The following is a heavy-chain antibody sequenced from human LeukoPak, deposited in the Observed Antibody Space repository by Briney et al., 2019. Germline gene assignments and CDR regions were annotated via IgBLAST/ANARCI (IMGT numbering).Heavy chain of an antibody. J-gene: IGHJ4*02. CDR3: ARDPTIFGVVIVPDY. D-gene: IGHD3-3*01. Sequence: GGSLRFSCAASGFTFSSYWMSWVRQAPGKGLEWVANIKQDESEKYYVDSVKGRFTISRDNAKNSLYLQMNSLRAEDTAVYYCARDPTIFGVVIVPDYWGQGTLVTVSS. V-gene: IGHV3-7*01. CDR1: GFTFSSYW. CDR2: IKQDESEK.